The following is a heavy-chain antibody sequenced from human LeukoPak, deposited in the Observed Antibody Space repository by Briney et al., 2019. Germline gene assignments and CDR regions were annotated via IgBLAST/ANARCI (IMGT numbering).Heavy chain of an antibody. D-gene: IGHD3-9*01. V-gene: IGHV1-46*01. CDR2: INPSGGST. CDR1: GYTFTSYY. Sequence: ASVKVSCKASGYTFTSYYMHWVRQAPVQGLEWMGIINPSGGSTSYAQKFQGRVTMTGDTSTSTVYMELSSLRSEDTAVYYCARAPSTTDILTGYYIYWFDPWGQGTLVTVSS. J-gene: IGHJ5*02. CDR3: ARAPSTTDILTGYYIYWFDP.